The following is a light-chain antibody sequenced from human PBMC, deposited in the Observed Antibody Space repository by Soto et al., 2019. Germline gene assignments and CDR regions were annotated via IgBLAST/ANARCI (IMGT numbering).Light chain of an antibody. CDR2: GVT. V-gene: IGLV2-14*01. CDR3: TSYTSSSTHV. J-gene: IGLJ1*01. Sequence: QSAPTQPASVSGSPGQSITISCTGTSSDIGGYDYVSWYQHHPGKAPKFIIYGVTNRPSGVSHRFSGSKSANTASLTISGLQAEDEADYYCTSYTSSSTHVFGTGTKVTVL. CDR1: SSDIGGYDY.